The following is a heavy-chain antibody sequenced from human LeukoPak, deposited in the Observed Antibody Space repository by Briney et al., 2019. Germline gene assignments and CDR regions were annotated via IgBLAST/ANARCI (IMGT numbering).Heavy chain of an antibody. D-gene: IGHD2-2*01. V-gene: IGHV1-2*02. CDR3: ASVKSSTELDY. CDR1: GYTFTAYY. Sequence: ASVKVSCQASGYTFTAYYIHWVRQAPGQGLEWMGWINPNSGGTKYAQKFQGRITMNRDTSISTAYMDLSSLGSDDTAVYYCASVKSSTELDYWGQGTLVTVSS. J-gene: IGHJ4*02. CDR2: INPNSGGT.